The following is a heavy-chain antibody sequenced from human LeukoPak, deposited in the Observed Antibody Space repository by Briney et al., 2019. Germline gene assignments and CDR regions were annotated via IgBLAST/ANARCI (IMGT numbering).Heavy chain of an antibody. D-gene: IGHD3-10*01. V-gene: IGHV4-34*01. CDR3: ARRLGRKFGERFYYYPYLDV. J-gene: IGHJ6*03. CDR1: GGSFRGYY. CDR2: INHRGSR. Sequence: PSEPLSLTCAVYGGSFRGYYWSWIRQPPGKGREWLGEINHRGSRNYNPSLKSRVTMSIDTSKNQFSLKLSSVTAADTAVYYCARRLGRKFGERFYYYPYLDVWGKGTTVTISS.